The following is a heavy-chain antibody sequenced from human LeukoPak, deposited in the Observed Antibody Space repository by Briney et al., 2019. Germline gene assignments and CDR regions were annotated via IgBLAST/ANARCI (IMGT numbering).Heavy chain of an antibody. J-gene: IGHJ4*01. CDR3: XXXXXXXXXXQPDY. CDR2: ISWSGGGK. Sequence: PGGSLRLSCAASGFKFDDYAMHWVRQTPGKGLQWVSGISWSGGGKGYEDSVKGRFTISRDNAKNSLFLEMNFVRSEDTAIYYFXXXXXXXXXXQPDYXXXGXLVTVSX. CDR1: GFKFDDYA. V-gene: IGHV3-9*01.